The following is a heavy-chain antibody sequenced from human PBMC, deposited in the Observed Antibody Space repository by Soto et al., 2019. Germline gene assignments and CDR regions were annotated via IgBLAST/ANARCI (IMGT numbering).Heavy chain of an antibody. V-gene: IGHV1-69*13. CDR2: IIPIFGTA. CDR1: GGTFSSYA. J-gene: IGHJ6*02. Sequence: GASVKVSCKASGGTFSSYAISWVRQAPGQGLEWMGGIIPIFGTANYAQKFQGRVTITADESTSTAYMELSSLRSEDTAVYYCARLGYCSSTSCPSIKPHYYYSGMDVWGQGTTVTVSS. CDR3: ARLGYCSSTSCPSIKPHYYYSGMDV. D-gene: IGHD2-2*01.